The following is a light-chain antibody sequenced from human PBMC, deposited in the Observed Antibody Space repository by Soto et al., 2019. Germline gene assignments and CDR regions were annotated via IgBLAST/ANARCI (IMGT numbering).Light chain of an antibody. CDR3: TAYAGSNKFV. Sequence: QSVLTQPPSASVSPGQSVTISCTGTSSDVGAYKYVSWYQQYPGKAPKLIIYEVTKRPSGVPDRFSGSKSGNTASLTVSGLRPDDEGEYYCTAYAGSNKFVFGTGTKVTVL. J-gene: IGLJ1*01. V-gene: IGLV2-8*01. CDR1: SSDVGAYKY. CDR2: EVT.